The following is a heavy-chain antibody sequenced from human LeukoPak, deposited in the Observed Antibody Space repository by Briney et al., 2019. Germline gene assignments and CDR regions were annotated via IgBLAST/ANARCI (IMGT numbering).Heavy chain of an antibody. Sequence: SVKVSCKASGGTFSSYAISWVRQAPGQGLEWVGGIIPIFGTANYAQKFQGRVTITADESTSTAYMELSSLRSEDTAVYYCARGDVVVPAAHRNYYYYYYMDVWGKGTTVTVSS. CDR3: ARGDVVVPAAHRNYYYYYYMDV. CDR2: IIPIFGTA. J-gene: IGHJ6*03. D-gene: IGHD2-2*01. V-gene: IGHV1-69*13. CDR1: GGTFSSYA.